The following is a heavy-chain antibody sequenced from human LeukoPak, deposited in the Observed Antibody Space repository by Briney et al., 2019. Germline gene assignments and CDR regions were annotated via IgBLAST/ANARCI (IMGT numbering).Heavy chain of an antibody. J-gene: IGHJ4*02. CDR1: GGSNSSYH. V-gene: IGHV4-4*07. CDR2: IYTSGST. Sequence: PSETLSLTCTVTGGSNSSYHWSWLRQPAGKGLEGIGRIYTSGSTNYTPSLKSRVTMSVDTSKNQFSLKLSSVTAADTAVYYCARDRGAVAGTDYWGQGTLVTVSS. D-gene: IGHD6-19*01. CDR3: ARDRGAVAGTDY.